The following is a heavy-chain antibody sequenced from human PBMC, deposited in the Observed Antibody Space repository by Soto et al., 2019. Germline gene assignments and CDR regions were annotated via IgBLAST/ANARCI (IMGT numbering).Heavy chain of an antibody. CDR1: GYTFTGSY. D-gene: IGHD3-22*01. CDR3: ARGDYYYDSSGYQYYFDY. Sequence: ASVKVSSKASGYTFTGSYMHWVRHAPGQGLEWMGWINPNSGGTNYAQKFQGRVTMTRDTSISTAYMELSRLRSDDTAVYYCARGDYYYDSSGYQYYFDYWGQGTLVTVSS. CDR2: INPNSGGT. V-gene: IGHV1-2*02. J-gene: IGHJ4*02.